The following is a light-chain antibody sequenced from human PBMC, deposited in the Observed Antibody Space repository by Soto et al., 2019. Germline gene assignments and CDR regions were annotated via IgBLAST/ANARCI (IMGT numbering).Light chain of an antibody. CDR3: QHRNNWPPGAT. Sequence: EIVLTQSPGTLSLSPGERATLSCRASHSVSTYLAWYQQKPGQAPRLLISDASNRATGIPARFSGGGSGTALTLTISALEPDDFAVYYCQHRNNWPPGATFGGGTKVEIK. CDR2: DAS. CDR1: HSVSTY. V-gene: IGKV3-11*01. J-gene: IGKJ4*01.